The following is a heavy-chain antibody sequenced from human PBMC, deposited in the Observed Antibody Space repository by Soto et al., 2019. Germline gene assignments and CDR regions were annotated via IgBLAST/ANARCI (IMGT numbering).Heavy chain of an antibody. CDR3: ARGGCSSTSCYYYYYYGMDV. Sequence: GASVKVSCKASGGTFSSYAISWVRQAPGQGLEWMGGIIPIFGTANYAQKFQGRVTITADESTSTAYMELSSLRSEDTAVYYCARGGCSSTSCYYYYYYGMDVWGQGTTVTVSS. J-gene: IGHJ6*02. D-gene: IGHD2-2*01. V-gene: IGHV1-69*13. CDR1: GGTFSSYA. CDR2: IIPIFGTA.